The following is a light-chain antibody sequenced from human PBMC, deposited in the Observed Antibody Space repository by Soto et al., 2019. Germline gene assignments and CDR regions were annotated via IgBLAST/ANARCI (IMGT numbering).Light chain of an antibody. J-gene: IGKJ2*01. Sequence: DIRLTQSPSSLSASVGDRVTITCQANQDIGNYLNWYQRKPGKAPELLIYDASILETGVPSRFSGSGSGTDFTLTISSLQPEDIATYFCQQYHHLQFTFGHGTKLEIK. CDR1: QDIGNY. V-gene: IGKV1-33*01. CDR3: QQYHHLQFT. CDR2: DAS.